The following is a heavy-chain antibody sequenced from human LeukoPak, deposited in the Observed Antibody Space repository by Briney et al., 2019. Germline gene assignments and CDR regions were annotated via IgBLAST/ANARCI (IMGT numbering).Heavy chain of an antibody. CDR1: GGTFSSYA. D-gene: IGHD6-13*01. J-gene: IGHJ4*02. V-gene: IGHV1-69*04. Sequence: SVKVSCKASGGTFSSYAISWVRQAPGQGLEWMGRIIPILGIANYAQKFQGRVTITADKSTSTAYMELSSLRSEDTAVYYCARDLSEGIAAAVDYWGQGTLVTVSS. CDR3: ARDLSEGIAAAVDY. CDR2: IIPILGIA.